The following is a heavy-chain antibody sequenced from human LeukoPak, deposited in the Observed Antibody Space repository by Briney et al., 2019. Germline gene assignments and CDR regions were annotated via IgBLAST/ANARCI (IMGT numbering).Heavy chain of an antibody. V-gene: IGHV4-38-2*01. CDR2: IYHSGST. Sequence: SETLSLTCALSGYSISSGYYWGWIRQPPGKGLEWIGSIYHSGSTYYNPSLKSRVTISVDTSKNQFSLKLSSVTAADTAVYYCAKRGVTWYFDYWGQGILVTVSS. CDR3: AKRGVTWYFDY. CDR1: GYSISSGYY. J-gene: IGHJ4*01. D-gene: IGHD3-10*01.